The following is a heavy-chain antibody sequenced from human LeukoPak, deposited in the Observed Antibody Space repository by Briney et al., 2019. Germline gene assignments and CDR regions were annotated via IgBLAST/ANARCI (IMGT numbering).Heavy chain of an antibody. D-gene: IGHD3-9*01. CDR2: IAWDDDK. J-gene: IGHJ4*02. CDR3: AWMGRYFDGFLDY. V-gene: IGHV2-70*04. Sequence: ESGPALVKPTQTLTLTCTFSGFSLSTSGVSVSWIRQPPGKALEWLARIAWDDDKLYCPSLKTRLNTSRDTSNKPVILTITNIDPVDTAAYFRAWMGRYFDGFLDYWGPGTLVTVSS. CDR1: GFSLSTSGVS.